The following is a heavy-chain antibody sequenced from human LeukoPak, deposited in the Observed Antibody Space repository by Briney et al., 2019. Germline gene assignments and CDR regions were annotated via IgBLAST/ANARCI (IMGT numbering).Heavy chain of an antibody. V-gene: IGHV3-13*01. J-gene: IGHJ6*02. CDR3: ARDRAERAAAGTHHYYYGMDV. D-gene: IGHD6-13*01. CDR2: IGTAGDT. CDR1: GFTFSSYW. Sequence: GGSLRLSCAASGFTFSSYWMSWVRQATGKGLEWVSAIGTAGDTYYPGSVKGRFTISRENAKNSLYLQMNSLRAGDTAVYYCARDRAERAAAGTHHYYYGMDVWGQGTTVTVSS.